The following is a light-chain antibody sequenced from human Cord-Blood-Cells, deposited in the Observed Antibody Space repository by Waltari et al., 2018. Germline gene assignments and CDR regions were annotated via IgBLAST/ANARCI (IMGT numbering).Light chain of an antibody. CDR3: SSYTSSNVV. Sequence: QSALTPPASVSGYPGQSITIPCTGTSSDVGRYNYVSWYPQNPGKAPKLMIYEVSNRPSGVSNRFSGSKSGNTASLTISGLQAEDEADYYCSSYTSSNVVFGGGTKLTVL. CDR1: SSDVGRYNY. J-gene: IGLJ2*01. CDR2: EVS. V-gene: IGLV2-14*01.